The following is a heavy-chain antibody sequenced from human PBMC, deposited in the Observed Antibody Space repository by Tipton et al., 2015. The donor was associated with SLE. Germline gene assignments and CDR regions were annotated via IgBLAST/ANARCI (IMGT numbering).Heavy chain of an antibody. CDR1: AYSFTNYA. J-gene: IGHJ6*02. CDR2: INTNTGNP. Sequence: QVQLVQSGSELKKPGASVKVSCKASAYSFTNYAINWVRQAPGQGPEWMGWINTNTGNPTYAQGFTGRFVFSVDTSVSTAYLQISSLKADDTAVYYCARALAYDVWNPYYPVSDSEKYYYSYYGMDVWGQGTTVTVSS. D-gene: IGHD3-3*01. V-gene: IGHV7-4-1*02. CDR3: ARALAYDVWNPYYPVSDSEKYYYSYYGMDV.